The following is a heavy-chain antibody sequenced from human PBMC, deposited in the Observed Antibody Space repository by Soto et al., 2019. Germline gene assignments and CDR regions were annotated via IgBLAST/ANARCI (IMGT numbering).Heavy chain of an antibody. J-gene: IGHJ5*02. V-gene: IGHV1-18*01. Sequence: QVQLVQSGAEVKKPGASVKVSCKASGYTFTSYGISWVRQAPGQGLEWMGWISAYNGNTNYAQKLQGRVTMTTDTSTSTAYMDLRSLRSDDTAVYSCARGLRALGLLRVDNWFDPWGQGTLVTVSS. CDR1: GYTFTSYG. CDR2: ISAYNGNT. D-gene: IGHD2-15*01. CDR3: ARGLRALGLLRVDNWFDP.